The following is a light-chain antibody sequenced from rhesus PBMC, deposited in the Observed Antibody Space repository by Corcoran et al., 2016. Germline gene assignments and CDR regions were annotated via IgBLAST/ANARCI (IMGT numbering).Light chain of an antibody. CDR2: DAS. V-gene: IGKV1-28*03. J-gene: IGKJ4*01. Sequence: DIQMTQSPSSLSASVGDSVTITCRASQGISSYLNWFQQKPGKAPKLLIWDASSLESGVPSRFSGRGSWTDFTLTISSLQPEDFAVYYCLQHNSYPLAFGGGTKVEIK. CDR3: LQHNSYPLA. CDR1: QGISSY.